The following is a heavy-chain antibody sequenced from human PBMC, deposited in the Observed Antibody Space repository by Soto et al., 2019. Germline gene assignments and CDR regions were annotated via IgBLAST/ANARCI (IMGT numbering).Heavy chain of an antibody. J-gene: IGHJ6*01. CDR3: ARGRKVRGIYYYYYGMEV. CDR1: GGSISSGGYC. Sequence: SETLSLTCTVSGGSISSGGYCWSWIRQHPGKGLEWIGYIYYSGSTNYNPSLKSRVTISVDTSKNQFSLKLSSVTAADTAVYYCARGRKVRGIYYYYYGMEVWGQGTTVTVSS. CDR2: IYYSGST. D-gene: IGHD3-10*01. V-gene: IGHV4-31*03.